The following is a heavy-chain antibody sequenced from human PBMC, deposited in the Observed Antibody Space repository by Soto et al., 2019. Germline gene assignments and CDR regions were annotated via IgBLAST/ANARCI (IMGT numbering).Heavy chain of an antibody. CDR1: GFTFSSYG. CDR3: AKDPGPNDYGDYHGDWFDP. V-gene: IGHV3-30*18. J-gene: IGHJ5*02. D-gene: IGHD4-17*01. Sequence: QVQLVESGGGVVQPGRSLRLSCAASGFTFSSYGMHWVRQAPGKGLEWVAVISYDGSNKYYADSVKGRFTISRDNSKNPLYLQMNSLRAEDTVVYYCAKDPGPNDYGDYHGDWFDPWGQGTLVTVST. CDR2: ISYDGSNK.